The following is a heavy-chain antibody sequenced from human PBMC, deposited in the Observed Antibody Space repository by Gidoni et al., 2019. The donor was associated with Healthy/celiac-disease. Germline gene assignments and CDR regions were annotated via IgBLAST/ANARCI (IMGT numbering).Heavy chain of an antibody. CDR1: GFTFSSYA. V-gene: IGHV3-23*01. J-gene: IGHJ4*02. Sequence: EVQLLESGGGLVQPGGSLRLSCAASGFTFSSYAMGWVRQAPGKGLGWVSAISGSGGSTYYADSVKGRFTISRDNSKNTLYLQMNSLRAEDTAVYYCAIPNRLAGHFDYWGQGTLVTVSS. D-gene: IGHD2-15*01. CDR3: AIPNRLAGHFDY. CDR2: ISGSGGST.